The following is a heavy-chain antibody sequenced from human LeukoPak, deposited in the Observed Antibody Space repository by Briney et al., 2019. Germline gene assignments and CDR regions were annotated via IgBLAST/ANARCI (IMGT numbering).Heavy chain of an antibody. CDR3: ARANCSGGSCYDDY. D-gene: IGHD2-15*01. CDR1: GGSFSGYY. CDR2: INHSGST. J-gene: IGHJ4*02. Sequence: SETLSLTCAVYGGSFSGYYWSWIRQPPGKGLEWIGEINHSGSTNYNPSLKSRVTISVDTSKNQFSLKLSSVTAADTAVYYCARANCSGGSCYDDYLGQGTLVTVSS. V-gene: IGHV4-34*01.